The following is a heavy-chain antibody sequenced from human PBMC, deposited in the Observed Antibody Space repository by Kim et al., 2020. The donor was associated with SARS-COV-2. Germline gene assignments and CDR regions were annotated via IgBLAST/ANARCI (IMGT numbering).Heavy chain of an antibody. V-gene: IGHV4-34*01. J-gene: IGHJ5*02. Sequence: SETLSLTCAVYGGSFSGYYWSWIRQPPGKGLEWIGEINHSGSTNYNPSLKSRVTISVDTSKNQFSLKLSSVTAADTAVYYCARGRFYCSSTSCYGWFDPWGQGTLVTVSS. D-gene: IGHD2-2*01. CDR1: GGSFSGYY. CDR3: ARGRFYCSSTSCYGWFDP. CDR2: INHSGST.